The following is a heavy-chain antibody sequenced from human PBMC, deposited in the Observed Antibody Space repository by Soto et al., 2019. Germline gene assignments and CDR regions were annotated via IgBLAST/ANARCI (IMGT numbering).Heavy chain of an antibody. V-gene: IGHV4-39*02. Sequence: SETLSLTCTVSGGSISGSPYHWGWIRQPPGKGLEWIGSIDDSGKVYYNPSLTGRATLLVDTSKNRFSLNLNSVTAADTAVYYCAIPPPIEVAGPDYWGQGTLVTVSS. J-gene: IGHJ4*02. D-gene: IGHD6-19*01. CDR1: GGSISGSPYH. CDR3: AIPPPIEVAGPDY. CDR2: IDDSGKV.